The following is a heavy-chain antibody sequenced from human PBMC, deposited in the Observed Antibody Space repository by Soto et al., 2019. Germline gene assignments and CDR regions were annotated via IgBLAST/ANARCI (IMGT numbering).Heavy chain of an antibody. CDR1: GFTFSSYA. J-gene: IGHJ4*02. Sequence: AGGSLRLSCAASGFTFSSYAMHWVRQAPGKGLEWVAVISYDGSNKYYADSVKGRFTISRDNSKNTLYLQMNSLRAEDTAVYYCASYMFVVVPAALDYWGQGTLVTVSS. CDR2: ISYDGSNK. CDR3: ASYMFVVVPAALDY. V-gene: IGHV3-30-3*01. D-gene: IGHD2-2*01.